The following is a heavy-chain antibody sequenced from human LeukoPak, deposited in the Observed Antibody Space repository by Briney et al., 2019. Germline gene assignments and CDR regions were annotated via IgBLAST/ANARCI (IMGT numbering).Heavy chain of an antibody. J-gene: IGHJ5*02. CDR1: GGTFSSYA. Sequence: SVTVSCKASGGTFSSYAISWVRQAPGQGLEWMGGIIPIFGTANYAQKFQGRVTITADESTSTAYMELSSLRSEDTAVYYCARARNPITMTVVASNWFDPWGQGTLVTVSS. CDR3: ARARNPITMTVVASNWFDP. V-gene: IGHV1-69*13. D-gene: IGHD3-22*01. CDR2: IIPIFGTA.